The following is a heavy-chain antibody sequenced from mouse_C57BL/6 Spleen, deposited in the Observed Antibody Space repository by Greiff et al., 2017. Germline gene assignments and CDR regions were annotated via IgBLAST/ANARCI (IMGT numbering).Heavy chain of an antibody. CDR3: AIGGLWLRRAMDY. J-gene: IGHJ4*01. V-gene: IGHV2-4*01. CDR2: IWSGGST. CDR1: GFSLTRYG. D-gene: IGHD2-2*01. Sequence: QVQLQQSGPGLVQPSQSLSITCTVSGFSLTRYGVHWVRQPPGKGLEWLGVIWSGGSTDYNAAFISRLSISKDNSKSPVFFKMNSLQADDTAIYYCAIGGLWLRRAMDYWGQGTSVTVSS.